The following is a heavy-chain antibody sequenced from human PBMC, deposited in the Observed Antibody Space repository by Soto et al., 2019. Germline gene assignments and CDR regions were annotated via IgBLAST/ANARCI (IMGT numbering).Heavy chain of an antibody. CDR1: VFTFITYT. CDR2: ISGDSKFI. Sequence: PVVSLRPSCSSFVFTFITYTIILFPQAPGKWVEWVSSISGDSKFIYYEDSMKARFTISIDNAKNRLYLQMNSMRVQDTAVYYCARRGELTGGYFCYLKGYWGQGTLVNVSS. V-gene: IGHV3-21*01. CDR3: ARRGELTGGYFCYLKGY. J-gene: IGHJ4*02. D-gene: IGHD3-22*01.